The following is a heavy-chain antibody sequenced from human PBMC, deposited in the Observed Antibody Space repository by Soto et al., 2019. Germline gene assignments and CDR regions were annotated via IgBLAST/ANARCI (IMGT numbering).Heavy chain of an antibody. Sequence: GSLRLSCAASGFTFSSYAMSWVLQAPGKGLEWVSAISGSGGSTYYADSVKGRFTISRDNSKNTLYLQMNSLRAEDTAVYYCATRHYYGSGSYYNRDYWGQGTLVTVYS. CDR3: ATRHYYGSGSYYNRDY. CDR1: GFTFSSYA. V-gene: IGHV3-23*01. CDR2: ISGSGGST. D-gene: IGHD3-10*01. J-gene: IGHJ4*02.